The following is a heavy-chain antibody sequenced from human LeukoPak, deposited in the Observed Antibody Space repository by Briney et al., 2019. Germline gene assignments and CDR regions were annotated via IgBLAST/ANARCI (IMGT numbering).Heavy chain of an antibody. J-gene: IGHJ2*01. Sequence: GGSLRLSCAASGFTFSSYEMNWVRQAPGKGLEWVSYISSSGSNIYYADSVKGRFTISRDNAKNSLYLQMNSLRAEDTAVYYCARDTVARVYWYFDLWGRGTLVTVSS. CDR3: ARDTVARVYWYFDL. V-gene: IGHV3-48*03. D-gene: IGHD6-19*01. CDR2: ISSSGSNI. CDR1: GFTFSSYE.